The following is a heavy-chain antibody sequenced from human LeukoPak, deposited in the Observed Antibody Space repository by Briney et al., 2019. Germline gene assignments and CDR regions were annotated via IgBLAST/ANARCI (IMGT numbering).Heavy chain of an antibody. V-gene: IGHV4-59*08. J-gene: IGHJ4*02. CDR2: VYYSGNT. CDR3: ATYSGTYPFIDY. Sequence: SETLSLTCTVSGGSISSYYWSWIRQPPGKGLEWIGYVYYSGNTNYNPSLKSRVTISVDTSKNQFSLKLTSVTAADTAVYYCATYSGTYPFIDYWGQGTLVTVSS. CDR1: GGSISSYY. D-gene: IGHD1-26*01.